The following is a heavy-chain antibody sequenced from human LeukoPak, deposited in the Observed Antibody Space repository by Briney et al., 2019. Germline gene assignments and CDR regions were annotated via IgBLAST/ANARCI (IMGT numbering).Heavy chain of an antibody. Sequence: PSETLSLTCTVSVGSISSHYWNWIRQPPGKGLEWIGYVLDTGSTNYNPSLKSRVTISLDTSKKQFSLRLSSVTAADTAVYYCATLGASGPDYWGQGTLVTVSS. V-gene: IGHV4-59*08. CDR2: VLDTGST. J-gene: IGHJ4*02. CDR3: ATLGASGPDY. CDR1: VGSISSHY. D-gene: IGHD2-8*02.